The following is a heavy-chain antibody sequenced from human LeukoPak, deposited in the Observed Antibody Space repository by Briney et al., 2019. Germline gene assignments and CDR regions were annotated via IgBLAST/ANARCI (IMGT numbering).Heavy chain of an antibody. CDR3: AKDSASKKSSGYYS. V-gene: IGHV3-23*01. D-gene: IGHD3-22*01. Sequence: GGSLRLSCAASGFTFTNAWMSWVRQAPGKGLEWVSGISGGGGSTYYADSVKGRFTISRDNYQNTLFLQMNSLRADDTAVYYCAKDSASKKSSGYYSWGQGALVTVSS. CDR1: GFTFTNAW. J-gene: IGHJ4*02. CDR2: ISGGGGST.